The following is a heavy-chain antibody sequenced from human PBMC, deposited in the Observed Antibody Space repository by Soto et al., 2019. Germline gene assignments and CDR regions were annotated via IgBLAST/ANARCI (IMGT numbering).Heavy chain of an antibody. Sequence: QVQLQESGPGLVKPSETLSLTCVVSGGSLSSYYWSWIRQPPGKGLEWIGYIYYSGSTNYNPSLRGRVPISVDTSKNQFSLTLSSVTAADTAVYCCARTWGSTNGYWGRGTLVSGSS. J-gene: IGHJ4*02. V-gene: IGHV4-59*01. CDR3: ARTWGSTNGY. D-gene: IGHD3-16*01. CDR1: GGSLSSYY. CDR2: IYYSGST.